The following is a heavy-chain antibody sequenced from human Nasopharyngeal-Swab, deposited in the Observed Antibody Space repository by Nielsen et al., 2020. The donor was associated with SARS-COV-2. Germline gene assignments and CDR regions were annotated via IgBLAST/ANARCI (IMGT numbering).Heavy chain of an antibody. V-gene: IGHV3-74*01. Sequence: WIRQPPGKGLVWVSRINSDGSSTSYADSVKGRFTISRDNAKNTLYLQMNSLRAEDTAVYYCARVQLAYYYYGMDVWGQGTTVTVS. J-gene: IGHJ6*02. CDR3: ARVQLAYYYYGMDV. CDR2: INSDGSST. D-gene: IGHD6-13*01.